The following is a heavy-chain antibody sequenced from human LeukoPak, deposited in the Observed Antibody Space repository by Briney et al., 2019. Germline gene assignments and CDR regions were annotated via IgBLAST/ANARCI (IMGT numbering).Heavy chain of an antibody. J-gene: IGHJ4*02. CDR1: GGSFSGYY. D-gene: IGHD5-18*01. V-gene: IGHV4-34*01. CDR3: ARVQADTAMAY. Sequence: SETLSLTCAVYGGSFSGYYWSWVRQPPGKGLEWIGEINHRGSTNYNPSLKSRVTISVDTSKNQFSLKLSSVTAADTAVYYCARVQADTAMAYWGQGTLVTVSS. CDR2: INHRGST.